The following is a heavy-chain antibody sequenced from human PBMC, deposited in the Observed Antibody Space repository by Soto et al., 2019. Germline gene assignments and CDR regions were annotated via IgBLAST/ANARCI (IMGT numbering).Heavy chain of an antibody. CDR1: GFSVSSNY. Sequence: PGGSLRLSCAISGFSVSSNYLSWVRQAPGKGLEWVSVHYSGGSTYYADSVKGRFTISRDNAKNSLYLQMNSLRDEDTAVYYCARGGYYDSSGYYLVKVAYFDYWGQGTLVTVSS. CDR2: HYSGGST. CDR3: ARGGYYDSSGYYLVKVAYFDY. D-gene: IGHD3-22*01. V-gene: IGHV3-53*01. J-gene: IGHJ4*02.